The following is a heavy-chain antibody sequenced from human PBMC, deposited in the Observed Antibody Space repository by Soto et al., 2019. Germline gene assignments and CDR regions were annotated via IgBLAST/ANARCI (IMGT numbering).Heavy chain of an antibody. CDR3: ARDVDIGTRPTGDWFDS. CDR1: GGSISSSSYY. V-gene: IGHV4-39*02. J-gene: IGHJ5*01. Sequence: QLQLQESGPGLVKPSEILSLICTVSGGSISSSSYYWGWIRQPPGKGLEWIGTIYYRGSTYYNPSLKSRVTISVDTSKNQFSLKLSSVTAADTAVYYCARDVDIGTRPTGDWFDSWGQGTLVTVSS. CDR2: IYYRGST. D-gene: IGHD5-12*01.